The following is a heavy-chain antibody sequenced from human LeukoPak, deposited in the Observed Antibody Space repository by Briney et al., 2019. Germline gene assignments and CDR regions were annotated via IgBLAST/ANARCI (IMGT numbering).Heavy chain of an antibody. CDR1: GYTFTVYH. Sequence: ASVKVSCKASGYTFTVYHMHWVRQAPGQGLEWMGIINPSDGSTTYAQKFQGRVSMTRDTSISTAYMELSRLRSDDTAVYYCARDPTGVTTHWFDPWGQGTLVTVSS. CDR3: ARDPTGVTTHWFDP. D-gene: IGHD4-17*01. CDR2: INPSDGST. V-gene: IGHV1-46*01. J-gene: IGHJ5*02.